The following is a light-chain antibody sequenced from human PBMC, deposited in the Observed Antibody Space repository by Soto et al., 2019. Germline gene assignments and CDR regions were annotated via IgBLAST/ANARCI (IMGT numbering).Light chain of an antibody. Sequence: EIVLTQSPATLSLSPGERATLSCRACQSVSSYLALYQQKPGQAPRLLIYDASNRATGIPARFSGSGSGTDFTLTISSLEPEDFAVYYWQQRSSWQTFGGGTKVDIK. CDR1: QSVSSY. J-gene: IGKJ4*01. CDR2: DAS. V-gene: IGKV3-11*01. CDR3: QQRSSWQT.